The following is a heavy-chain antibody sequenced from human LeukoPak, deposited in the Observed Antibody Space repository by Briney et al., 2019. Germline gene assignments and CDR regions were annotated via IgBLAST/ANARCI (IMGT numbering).Heavy chain of an antibody. D-gene: IGHD2-2*01. CDR3: AKDQIPGYQPLDV. CDR1: GFTFSSYA. CDR2: ISGSGGST. V-gene: IGHV3-23*01. J-gene: IGHJ6*02. Sequence: PGGSLRLSCAASGFTFSSYAMSWVRQAPGKGLEWASAISGSGGSTYYADSVKGRFTISRDNSKNTLYLQMNSLRAEDTAVYYCAKDQIPGYQPLDVWGQGTTVTVSS.